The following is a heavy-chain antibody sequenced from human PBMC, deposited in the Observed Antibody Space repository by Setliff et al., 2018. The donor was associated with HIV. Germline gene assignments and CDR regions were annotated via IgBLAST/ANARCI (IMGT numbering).Heavy chain of an antibody. D-gene: IGHD6-13*01. CDR3: AREYHTASGGTRVANYFDY. J-gene: IGHJ4*02. CDR2: LIPFFGTA. V-gene: IGHV1-69*05. CDR1: GVTFSRYT. Sequence: WASVKVSCKASGVTFSRYTITWVRQAPGQGLEWVGGLIPFFGTANYAQKFQGRVTITSDTSTSTVYMELSSLRSEDTAIYYCAREYHTASGGTRVANYFDYWGQGTLVTVSS.